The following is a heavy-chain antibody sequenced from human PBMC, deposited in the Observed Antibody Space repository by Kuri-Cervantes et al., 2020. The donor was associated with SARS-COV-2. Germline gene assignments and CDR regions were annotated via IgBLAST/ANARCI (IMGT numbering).Heavy chain of an antibody. CDR3: ARDLYYYDSSGPEGYYYYGMDV. Sequence: SVKVSCKASGGTFSSYAISWVRQAPGQGLEWMGGIIPIFGTANYAQKFQGRVTITADKSTITAYMELSSMRSEDTAVYYCARDLYYYDSSGPEGYYYYGMDVWGQGTTVTVSS. D-gene: IGHD3-22*01. J-gene: IGHJ6*02. CDR2: IIPIFGTA. CDR1: GGTFSSYA. V-gene: IGHV1-69*06.